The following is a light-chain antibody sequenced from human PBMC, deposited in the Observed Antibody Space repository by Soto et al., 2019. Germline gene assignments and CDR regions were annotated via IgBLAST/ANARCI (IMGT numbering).Light chain of an antibody. CDR3: YSYARSYTFD. J-gene: IGLJ1*01. CDR2: DVT. V-gene: IGLV2-11*01. CDR1: ANDVGGHNY. Sequence: QSALTQPRSVSGSPGQSATISCTGTANDVGGHNYVSWYQQHPGEAPKLLIYDVTERPSGVPDRFSGSKSGNTASLTISGLQTEDEADYYCYSYARSYTFDFGTGTKVTV.